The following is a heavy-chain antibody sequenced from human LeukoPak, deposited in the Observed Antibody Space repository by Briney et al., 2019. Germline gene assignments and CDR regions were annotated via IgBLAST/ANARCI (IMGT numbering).Heavy chain of an antibody. Sequence: GGSLRLSCAAFGFTFSSYAMSWVRQAPGKGLEWVSVISGSGGSTSYADPVKGRFTISRDNSKNTLYLQMNSLRVEDTAVYYCAKDRALVRSAYFDYWGQGTLVIVSS. V-gene: IGHV3-23*01. CDR2: ISGSGGST. J-gene: IGHJ4*02. D-gene: IGHD2-21*01. CDR3: AKDRALVRSAYFDY. CDR1: GFTFSSYA.